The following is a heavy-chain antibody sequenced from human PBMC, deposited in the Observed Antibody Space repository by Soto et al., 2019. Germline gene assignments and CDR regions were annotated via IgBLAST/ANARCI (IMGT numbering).Heavy chain of an antibody. CDR2: ISSSSSYT. V-gene: IGHV3-11*06. CDR3: ARVYDSSGYYDDY. CDR1: GFTFSDYY. Sequence: GGSLRLSCAASGFTFSDYYMSWIRQAPGKGLEWVSYISSSSSYTNYADSVKGRFTISRDNAKNSLYLQMNSLRAEDTAVYYCARVYDSSGYYDDYWGQGTLVTVSS. D-gene: IGHD3-22*01. J-gene: IGHJ4*02.